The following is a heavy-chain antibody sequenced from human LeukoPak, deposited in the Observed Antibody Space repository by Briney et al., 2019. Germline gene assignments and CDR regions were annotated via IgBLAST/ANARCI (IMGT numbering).Heavy chain of an antibody. J-gene: IGHJ4*02. V-gene: IGHV3-73*01. CDR2: IRSKANSYAT. CDR1: GFTFSGSA. CDR3: PRRPIEAAGTRDY. Sequence: PGGSLKLSCAASGFTFSGSAMHWVRQAAGKGLEWVGCIRSKANSYATAYAAAVKGRFTISRDDSKNTEYLQMNSLKTEDTAVYYCPRRPIEAAGTRDYWGQGTLVTVSS. D-gene: IGHD6-13*01.